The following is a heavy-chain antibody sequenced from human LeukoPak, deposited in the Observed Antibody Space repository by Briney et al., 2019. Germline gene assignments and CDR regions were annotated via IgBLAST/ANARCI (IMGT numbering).Heavy chain of an antibody. CDR2: INPNSGGT. V-gene: IGHV1-2*06. D-gene: IGHD3/OR15-3a*01. Sequence: GASVKVSCKASGYTFTGYYMHWVRQAPGQGLEWMGRINPNSGGTNYAQKFQGRVTMTRDTSISTAYMELSRLRSDDTAVYYCAREGTDWFTYIWDFDYWGQGTLVTVSS. J-gene: IGHJ4*02. CDR1: GYTFTGYY. CDR3: AREGTDWFTYIWDFDY.